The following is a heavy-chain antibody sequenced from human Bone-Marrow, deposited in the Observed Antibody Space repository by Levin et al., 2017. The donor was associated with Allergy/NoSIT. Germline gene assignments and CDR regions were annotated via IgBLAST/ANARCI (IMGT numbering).Heavy chain of an antibody. D-gene: IGHD3-10*01. CDR2: IYFSGST. CDR1: GGSISSSSYY. J-gene: IGHJ6*02. V-gene: IGHV4-39*07. CDR3: ARLVGEQHYYYYYGLDV. Sequence: TSETLSLTCTVSGGSISSSSYYWGWIRQPPGKGLEWIGSIYFSGSTYYNPSLKSRVTISVDTSKNQFSLKVNSMTAADTAVYYCARLVGEQHYYYYYGLDVWGQGTTVTVSS.